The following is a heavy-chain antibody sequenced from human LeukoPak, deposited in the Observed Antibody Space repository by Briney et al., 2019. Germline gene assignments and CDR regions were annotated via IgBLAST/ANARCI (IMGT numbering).Heavy chain of an antibody. Sequence: GRSLRLSCAASGFTFSSYGMHWVRQAPGKGLEWVAVISYDGGNKYYADSVKGRFTISRDNSKNTLYLQMNSLRAENTAVYYCAKDLGGYEYFDYWGQGTLVTVSS. V-gene: IGHV3-30*18. CDR1: GFTFSSYG. CDR3: AKDLGGYEYFDY. J-gene: IGHJ4*02. D-gene: IGHD5-12*01. CDR2: ISYDGGNK.